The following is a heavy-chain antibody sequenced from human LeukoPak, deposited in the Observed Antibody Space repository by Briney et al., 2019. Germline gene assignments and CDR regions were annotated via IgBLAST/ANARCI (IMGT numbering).Heavy chain of an antibody. Sequence: GGSLRLSCAASGFYFSSNWMHWVRHAPGQGLVWVSRIKGDGISTNYADSVKGRFTISRDIAKNTLYLQMNSLRAEDTGVYYCAKDHYWSIDYWGRGTLVTVSS. CDR3: AKDHYWSIDY. D-gene: IGHD3-3*01. CDR1: GFYFSSNW. V-gene: IGHV3-74*01. J-gene: IGHJ4*02. CDR2: IKGDGIST.